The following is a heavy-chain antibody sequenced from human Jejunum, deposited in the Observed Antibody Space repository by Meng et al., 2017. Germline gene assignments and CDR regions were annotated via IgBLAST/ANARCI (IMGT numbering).Heavy chain of an antibody. J-gene: IGHJ5*02. D-gene: IGHD3-22*01. Sequence: GGSLRLSCAASGFTFSSYWMSWVRQAPGKGLEWVANIKQDGSEKYHVDSVKGRFSLSRDNGKNSLYLQMNSLRVEDTAVYYCARDLYGYDRSGLTWGQGTLVTVSS. CDR2: IKQDGSEK. V-gene: IGHV3-7*01. CDR1: GFTFSSYW. CDR3: ARDLYGYDRSGLT.